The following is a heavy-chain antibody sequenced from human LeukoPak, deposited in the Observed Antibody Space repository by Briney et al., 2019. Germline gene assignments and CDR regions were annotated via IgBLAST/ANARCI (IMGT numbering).Heavy chain of an antibody. Sequence: SQTLSLTCTVSGGSISSGSYYWIWIRQPAGKGLEWSGRIYTSGSTNDNPSLNSRVTISVGTSKNPFHLKLRSVPAPATAVYYCARECYGDYLDYWGQGTLVTVSS. D-gene: IGHD4-17*01. CDR1: GGSISSGSYY. CDR3: ARECYGDYLDY. CDR2: IYTSGST. V-gene: IGHV4-61*02. J-gene: IGHJ4*02.